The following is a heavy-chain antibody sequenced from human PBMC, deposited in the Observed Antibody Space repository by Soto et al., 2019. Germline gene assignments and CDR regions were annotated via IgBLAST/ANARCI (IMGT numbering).Heavy chain of an antibody. CDR3: ARVLRMVVAATPNWFAP. Sequence: PSETLSLTCTVSGGSISSGGYYWSWIRQHPGKGLEWIGYIYYSGSTYYNPSLKSRVTISVDTSKNQFSLKLSSVTAADTAVYYCARVLRMVVAATPNWFAPWGQGTLVTVSS. J-gene: IGHJ5*02. V-gene: IGHV4-31*03. CDR2: IYYSGST. CDR1: GGSISSGGYY. D-gene: IGHD2-15*01.